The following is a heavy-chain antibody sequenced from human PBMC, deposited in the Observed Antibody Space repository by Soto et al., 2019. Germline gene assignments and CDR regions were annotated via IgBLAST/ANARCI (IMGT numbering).Heavy chain of an antibody. Sequence: ASAKVSCKTSGYTFTAYYIHWVRQAPGQGLEWMGWINPNSGGTNSAQKFQGRVTLTWDTSISTAYMDLSRLRSDDTAVYYCAREIEVAGSRSFDYWGQGTRVTVSS. J-gene: IGHJ4*02. CDR1: GYTFTAYY. V-gene: IGHV1-2*02. D-gene: IGHD6-19*01. CDR3: AREIEVAGSRSFDY. CDR2: INPNSGGT.